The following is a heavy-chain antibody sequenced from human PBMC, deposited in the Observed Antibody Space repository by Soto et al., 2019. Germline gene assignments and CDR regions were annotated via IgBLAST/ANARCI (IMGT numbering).Heavy chain of an antibody. CDR2: INHSGST. Sequence: TSETLSLTCAVYGGSFSGYYWSWIRQPPGKGLEWIGEINHSGSTNYNPSLKSRVTISVDTSKNQFSLKLSSVTAADTAVYYCARVSVVPAAKGPFDPWGQGTLVTVSS. V-gene: IGHV4-34*01. J-gene: IGHJ5*02. D-gene: IGHD2-2*01. CDR1: GGSFSGYY. CDR3: ARVSVVPAAKGPFDP.